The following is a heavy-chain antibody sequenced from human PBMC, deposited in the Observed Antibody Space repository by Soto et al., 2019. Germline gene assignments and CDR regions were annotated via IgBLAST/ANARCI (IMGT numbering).Heavy chain of an antibody. J-gene: IGHJ5*02. D-gene: IGHD4-4*01. CDR1: GGSIRSSGYY. V-gene: IGHV4-31*03. CDR3: ARGRRTVTPIWWFDP. CDR2: IYDSGTT. Sequence: QVQLQESGPGLVKSSQTLSLTCTVSGGSIRSSGYYWSWIRQHPRKGLEWIGYIYDSGTTSYNPSLKSRVAISVDKSKDQFSLKLGSVTAADTAVYVCARGRRTVTPIWWFDPWGQGTRVTVSS.